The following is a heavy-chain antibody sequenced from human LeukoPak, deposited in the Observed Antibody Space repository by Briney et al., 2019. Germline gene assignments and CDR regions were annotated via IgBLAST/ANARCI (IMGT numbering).Heavy chain of an antibody. Sequence: ASVTVSCQASGYTFTSYYMHWVRQAPGQGLEWMGIINPSGGNTSYAQKFQGRVTMTTDTSTSTVYMELSSLRSEDTAVYYCARDLYYYGAGSKSDPWGQGTLVTVSS. CDR3: ARDLYYYGAGSKSDP. CDR2: INPSGGNT. V-gene: IGHV1-46*01. D-gene: IGHD3-10*01. CDR1: GYTFTSYY. J-gene: IGHJ5*02.